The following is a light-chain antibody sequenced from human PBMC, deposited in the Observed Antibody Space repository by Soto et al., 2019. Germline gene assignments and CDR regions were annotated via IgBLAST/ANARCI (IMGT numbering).Light chain of an antibody. CDR2: DAS. CDR1: QTIRNR. CDR3: QQYTTFSRA. V-gene: IGKV1-5*01. J-gene: IGKJ1*01. Sequence: TQSPSPLSASVGDRVTITCRASQTIRNRLAWYQQKPGKAPKLLIYDASTLDSGVPSSFSGSGSDTDFNLTITGPQTDDFATYYYQQYTTFSRAFGQGTTVDI.